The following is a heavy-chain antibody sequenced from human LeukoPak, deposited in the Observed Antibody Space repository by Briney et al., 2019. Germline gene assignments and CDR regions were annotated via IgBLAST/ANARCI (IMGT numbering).Heavy chain of an antibody. CDR3: ARDVDSGSYRHIDY. J-gene: IGHJ4*02. Sequence: ASVKVSCKASGYTFTSYDINWVRQATGQGLEWMGWMNPNSGNTGYAQKFQGRVTMTRDTSTSTVYMELSSLRSEDTAVYYCARDVDSGSYRHIDYWGQGTLVTVSS. CDR1: GYTFTSYD. D-gene: IGHD1-26*01. V-gene: IGHV1-8*01. CDR2: MNPNSGNT.